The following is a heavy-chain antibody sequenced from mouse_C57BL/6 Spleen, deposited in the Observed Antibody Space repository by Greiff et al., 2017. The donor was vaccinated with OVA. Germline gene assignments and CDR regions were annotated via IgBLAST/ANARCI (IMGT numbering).Heavy chain of an antibody. D-gene: IGHD1-1*01. CDR2: INYDGSST. V-gene: IGHV5-16*01. CDR1: GFTFSDYY. CDR3: ARGSSYAMDY. J-gene: IGHJ4*01. Sequence: EVQLQESEGGLVQPGSSMKLSCTASGFTFSDYYMAWVRQVPEKGLEWVANINYDGSSTYYLDSLKSRFIISRDNAKNILYLQMSSLKSEDTATYYCARGSSYAMDYWGQGTSVTVSS.